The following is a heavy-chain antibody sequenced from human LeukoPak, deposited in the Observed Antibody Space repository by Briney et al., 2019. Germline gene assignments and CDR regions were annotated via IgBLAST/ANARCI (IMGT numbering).Heavy chain of an antibody. D-gene: IGHD5-24*01. J-gene: IGHJ6*03. CDR2: TSYDGSTK. CDR3: ARDGYNPALFYMDV. CDR1: GFTFSSYR. V-gene: IGHV3-30*03. Sequence: GGSLRLSCAASGFTFSSYRMHWVRQAPGKGLEWVAFTSYDGSTKYNADSVKGRFTISRDNSKNPLYLQINSLRVDDTAVYYCARDGYNPALFYMDVWGKGTRVTVSS.